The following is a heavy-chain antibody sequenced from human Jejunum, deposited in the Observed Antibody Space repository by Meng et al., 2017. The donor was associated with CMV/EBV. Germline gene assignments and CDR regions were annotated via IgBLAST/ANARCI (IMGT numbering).Heavy chain of an antibody. V-gene: IGHV4-59*01. CDR2: IYTRGST. CDR1: GGSISPYH. CDR3: ARGVYNRPLDY. D-gene: IGHD1-14*01. Sequence: TFTFSGGSISPYHWGWRRRPPGKGLEWIGYIYTRGSTNYNPSLKSRRTISVDTSKNQFSLRLTPVTAADAAVNYCARGVYNRPLDYWGQGALVTVSS. J-gene: IGHJ4*02.